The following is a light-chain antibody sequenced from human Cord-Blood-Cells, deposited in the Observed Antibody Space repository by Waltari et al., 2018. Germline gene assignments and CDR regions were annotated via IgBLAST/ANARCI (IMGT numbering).Light chain of an antibody. CDR1: QSLSSY. J-gene: IGKJ1*01. CDR2: AAS. V-gene: IGKV1-39*01. CDR3: QQSYSTPRS. Sequence: FPMTQSPSSLSASVGDRVTITCRASQSLSSYLNWYQQKPGKAPKLLIYAASSLQSGVPSRFSGSGSRTDFTLSIISLQPEYFATYSCQQSYSTPRSFGQGTKVEIK.